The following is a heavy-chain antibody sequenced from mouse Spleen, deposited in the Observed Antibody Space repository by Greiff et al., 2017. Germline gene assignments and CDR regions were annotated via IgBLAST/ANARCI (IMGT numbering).Heavy chain of an antibody. J-gene: IGHJ4*01. CDR1: GYTFTDYY. V-gene: IGHV1-76*01. D-gene: IGHD1-1*01. CDR2: IYPGSGNT. CDR3: ARCKELRAMDY. Sequence: QVQLQQSGAELVRPGASVKLSCKASGYTFTDYYINWVKQRPGQGLEWIARIYPGSGNTYYNEKFKGKATLTAEKSSSTAYMQLSSLTSEDSAVYFCARCKELRAMDYWGQGTSVTVSS.